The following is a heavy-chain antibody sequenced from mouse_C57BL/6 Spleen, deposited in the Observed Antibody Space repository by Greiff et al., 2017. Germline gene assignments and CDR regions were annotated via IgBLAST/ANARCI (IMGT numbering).Heavy chain of an antibody. J-gene: IGHJ4*01. CDR1: GYSITSGYY. D-gene: IGHD4-1*01. Sequence: EVKLLESGPGLVKPSQSLSLTCSVTGYSITSGYYWNWIRQFPGNKLEWMGYISYDGSNNYNPSLKNRISITRDTSKNQFFLKLNSVTTEDTATYYGAREANWDEGDYWGQGTSVTVAS. V-gene: IGHV3-6*01. CDR2: ISYDGSN. CDR3: AREANWDEGDY.